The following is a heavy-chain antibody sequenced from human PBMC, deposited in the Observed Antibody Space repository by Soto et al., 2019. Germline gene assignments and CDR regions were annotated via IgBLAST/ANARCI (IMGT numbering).Heavy chain of an antibody. V-gene: IGHV3-30*03. CDR1: GFTFSSYG. CDR2: ISYDGSNK. CDR3: ARATVTTHYYYYGMDV. J-gene: IGHJ6*02. Sequence: GGSLRLSCAASGFTFSSYGMHWVRQAPGKGLEWVAVISYDGSNKYYADSVKGRFTISRDNSKNTLYLQMNSLRAEDTAVYYCARATVTTHYYYYGMDVWGQGTTVTVSS. D-gene: IGHD4-17*01.